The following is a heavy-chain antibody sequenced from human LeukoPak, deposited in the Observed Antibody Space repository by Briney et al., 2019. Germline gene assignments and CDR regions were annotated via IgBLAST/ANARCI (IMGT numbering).Heavy chain of an antibody. CDR1: GFTFSSYW. CDR2: INTDGSST. CDR3: AKDHRRIVGATFDY. V-gene: IGHV3-74*01. D-gene: IGHD1-26*01. J-gene: IGHJ4*02. Sequence: GGSLRLSCAASGFTFSSYWMHWVRQAPGKGLVWVSRINTDGSSTSYADSVKGRFTISRDNAKNTLYLQMNSLRAEDTAVYYCAKDHRRIVGATFDYWGQGTLVTVSS.